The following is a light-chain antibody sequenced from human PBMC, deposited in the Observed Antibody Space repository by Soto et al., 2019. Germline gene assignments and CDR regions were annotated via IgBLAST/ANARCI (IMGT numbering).Light chain of an antibody. V-gene: IGLV2-14*01. CDR1: SSDVGGYDW. CDR3: ASYATSTAVL. Sequence: QSALTQPASVSGSPGQSITISCTGSSSDVGGYDWVSWYQHVPGEAPKLVISEVSDRPSGVSSRFSGSKSGNTASLTISGLQPEDEGFYYCASYATSTAVLFGGGTKLTVL. CDR2: EVS. J-gene: IGLJ2*01.